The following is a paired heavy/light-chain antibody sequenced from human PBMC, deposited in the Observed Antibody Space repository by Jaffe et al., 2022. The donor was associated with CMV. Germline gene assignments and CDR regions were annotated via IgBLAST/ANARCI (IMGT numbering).Light chain of an antibody. CDR1: QDIDDD. CDR3: LQHDNFPYT. V-gene: IGKV5-2*01. J-gene: IGKJ2*01. Sequence: ETTLTQSPPFMSATPGDKVTISCKASQDIDDDLNWYQQKPGEAVNFIIQEATTLVPGIPPRFSGSGYGTDFTLTITNIESDDAANYFCLQHDNFPYTFGQGTKLEIK. CDR2: EAT.
Heavy chain of an antibody. J-gene: IGHJ4*02. V-gene: IGHV4-59*01. Sequence: QVQLQESGPGLVKPSETLSLTCTVSGDSITNYFCSWIRQPPGKELEWIGYIYHNGRTNYNPSLKSRVTMSVDTSKNQFSLTLTSMTAADTAVYSCATGPRGGGSYPAGWGQGTLVTVSS. CDR3: ATGPRGGGSYPAG. CDR2: IYHNGRT. D-gene: IGHD1-26*01. CDR1: GDSITNYF.